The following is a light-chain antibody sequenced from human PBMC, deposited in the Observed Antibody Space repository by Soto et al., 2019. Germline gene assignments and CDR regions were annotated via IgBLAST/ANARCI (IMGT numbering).Light chain of an antibody. J-gene: IGKJ1*01. V-gene: IGKV3-15*01. CDR2: GAS. CDR3: QQFNNWPPWT. Sequence: VLTQSPGKLSLSPGDSATLSCRASQSVSSRYLAWYQQKPRQAPRLLIYGASTRAAGIPDRFSGSGSGTEFTPTISGLQSDDFAVYYCQQFNNWPPWTFGQGTKVDIK. CDR1: QSVSSRY.